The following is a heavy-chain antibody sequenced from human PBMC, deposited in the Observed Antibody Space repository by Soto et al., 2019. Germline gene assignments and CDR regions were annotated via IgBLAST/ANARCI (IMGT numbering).Heavy chain of an antibody. CDR3: ARESSSGYSMDY. J-gene: IGHJ4*02. CDR2: FIPIFGTA. Sequence: SVKVSCKASGGTFNSYSISWVRRAPGEGLEWMGGFIPIFGTANYAQQFQGRVTITADESTSTAYMELSSLISEDTAVYYCARESSSGYSMDYWGQGTQVTVSS. V-gene: IGHV1-69*13. CDR1: GGTFNSYS. D-gene: IGHD3-22*01.